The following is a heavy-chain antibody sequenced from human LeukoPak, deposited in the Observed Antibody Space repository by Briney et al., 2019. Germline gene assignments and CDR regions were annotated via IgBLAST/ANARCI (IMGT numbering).Heavy chain of an antibody. V-gene: IGHV1-69*04. D-gene: IGHD3-10*01. J-gene: IGHJ4*02. CDR1: GGTFSSYA. CDR2: IIPILGIA. Sequence: SVKVSCKASGGTFSSYAISWVRQAPGQGLEWMGRIIPILGIANYAQKFQGRVTITADKSTSTAYMELSSLRSEDTAVYYCAKLELPRFATGSGFGYWGQGTLVTVSS. CDR3: AKLELPRFATGSGFGY.